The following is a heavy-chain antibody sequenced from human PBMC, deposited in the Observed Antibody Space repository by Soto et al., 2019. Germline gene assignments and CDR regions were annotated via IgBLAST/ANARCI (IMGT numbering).Heavy chain of an antibody. D-gene: IGHD2-21*01. V-gene: IGHV3-74*01. J-gene: IGHJ4*02. CDR2: INADGSET. CDR1: GFTFSSNW. Sequence: EVQLVESGGGLVQPGGSLRLSCAASGFTFSSNWMHWVRRVPGRGLVWVSRINADGSETNCEDSVEGRFTISRDNPKNTLYLQMNSLRAEDTAVYYCARDGEGFWGQGTLVTVSS. CDR3: ARDGEGF.